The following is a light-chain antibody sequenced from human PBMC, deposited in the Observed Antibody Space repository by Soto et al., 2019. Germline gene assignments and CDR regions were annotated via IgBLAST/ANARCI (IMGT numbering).Light chain of an antibody. Sequence: DVQMTQSPSSLSASVGDRVTITCRASQSINNWLAWYQQKPGKAPKFLIYDASTLETGVPSRFSGSASGTEFTLTISGLQPEDVATYYCQQYNSYSLTFGQGTKVDIK. CDR1: QSINNW. V-gene: IGKV1-5*01. CDR2: DAS. J-gene: IGKJ1*01. CDR3: QQYNSYSLT.